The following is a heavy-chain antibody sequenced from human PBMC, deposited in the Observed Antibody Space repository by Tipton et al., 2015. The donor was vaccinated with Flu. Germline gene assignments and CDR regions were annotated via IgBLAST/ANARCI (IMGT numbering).Heavy chain of an antibody. V-gene: IGHV3-64*01. Sequence: GSLRLSCAASGFTFSSYAMHWVRQAPGKGLEYVSAISSNGGSTYYANSVKGRFTISRDNSKNTLYLQMGSLRAEDMAVYYCARDYCSGGSCYAYYFDYWGQGTLVTVSS. D-gene: IGHD2-15*01. CDR2: ISSNGGST. CDR1: GFTFSSYA. CDR3: ARDYCSGGSCYAYYFDY. J-gene: IGHJ4*02.